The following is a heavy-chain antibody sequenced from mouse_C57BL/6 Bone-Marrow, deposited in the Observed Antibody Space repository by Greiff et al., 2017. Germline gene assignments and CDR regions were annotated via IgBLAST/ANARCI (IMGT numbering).Heavy chain of an antibody. V-gene: IGHV1-64*01. CDR2: IHPNSGST. J-gene: IGHJ3*01. D-gene: IGHD2-10*02. CDR1: GYTFTSYW. CDR3: GRRGYGSSWFAY. Sequence: QVQLQQPGAELVKPGASVKLSCTASGYTFTSYWLPWVKQRPGQGLEWIGMIHPNSGSTNYNEKFKSKATLTVYKSSSTAYVQLSSLTSEDSAVYYGGRRGYGSSWFAYWGQGTLVTVSA.